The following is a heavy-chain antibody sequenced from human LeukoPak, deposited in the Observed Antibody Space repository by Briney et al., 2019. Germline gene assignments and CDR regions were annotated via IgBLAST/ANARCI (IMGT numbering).Heavy chain of an antibody. V-gene: IGHV4-30-4*01. CDR3: ASELVVVPAAITAGFDP. J-gene: IGHJ5*02. CDR2: IYYSGST. Sequence: SETLSLTCTVSGGSISSGDYYWSWIRQPPGKGLEWIGYIYYSGSTYYNPSLKSRVTISIDTSKNQFSLKLSSVTAADTAVYYCASELVVVPAAITAGFDPWGQGTLVTVSS. D-gene: IGHD2-2*01. CDR1: GGSISSGDYY.